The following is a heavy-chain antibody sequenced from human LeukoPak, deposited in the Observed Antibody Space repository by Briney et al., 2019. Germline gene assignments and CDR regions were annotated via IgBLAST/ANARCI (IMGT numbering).Heavy chain of an antibody. D-gene: IGHD3-22*01. J-gene: IGHJ3*01. CDR3: AKPFYYDSSFSTRAFDF. Sequence: GGSLRLSCTASGFTFSTYGMNWVHQAPGKGLEWVSVISDTGGTTYYAGSVKGRFTISRDNSKNTLYLQMNSLRPEDTAVYYCAKPFYYDSSFSTRAFDFWGKGTLVTVS. CDR1: GFTFSTYG. CDR2: ISDTGGTT. V-gene: IGHV3-23*01.